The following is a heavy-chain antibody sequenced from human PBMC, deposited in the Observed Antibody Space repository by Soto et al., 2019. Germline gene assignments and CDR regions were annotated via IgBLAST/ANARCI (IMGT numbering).Heavy chain of an antibody. Sequence: EVQLVESGGGLVQPGGSLRLSCAASGFTFSSYWMSWVRQAPGKGLEWVANIKQDGSEKHYVDSVKGRFTISRDNAKNSLYLQMNSLRAEDTAVYYCARTMIVVVITPHDAFDIWGQGTMVTVSS. D-gene: IGHD3-22*01. CDR2: IKQDGSEK. J-gene: IGHJ3*02. CDR1: GFTFSSYW. CDR3: ARTMIVVVITPHDAFDI. V-gene: IGHV3-7*05.